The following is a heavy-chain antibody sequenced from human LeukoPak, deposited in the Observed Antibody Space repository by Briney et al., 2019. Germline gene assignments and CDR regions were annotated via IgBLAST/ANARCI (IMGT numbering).Heavy chain of an antibody. CDR2: ISAYNGNT. Sequence: ASLKLSCKASGYTFTTYGINWVRQAPGQGLEWMGWISAYNGNTKYAHKFKDRVTMTADTSTSTAYMELRSLRSDDTAVYYCARDRVVWPPKPIAYWGQGTLVTVSS. CDR3: ARDRVVWPPKPIAY. D-gene: IGHD2-15*01. CDR1: GYTFTTYG. J-gene: IGHJ4*02. V-gene: IGHV1-18*01.